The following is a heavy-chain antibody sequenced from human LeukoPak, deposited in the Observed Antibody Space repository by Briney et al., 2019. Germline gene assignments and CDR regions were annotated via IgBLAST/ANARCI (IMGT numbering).Heavy chain of an antibody. D-gene: IGHD3-3*01. Sequence: SETLSLTCTVSGGSISSYYWSWIRQPAGKGLEWIGRIYTSGSTNYNPSLKSRVTMSVDTSKNQFSLKLSSVTAADTAVYYCASLDSWSGPHGMDVWGQGTTVTVSS. CDR3: ASLDSWSGPHGMDV. CDR1: GGSISSYY. V-gene: IGHV4-4*07. CDR2: IYTSGST. J-gene: IGHJ6*02.